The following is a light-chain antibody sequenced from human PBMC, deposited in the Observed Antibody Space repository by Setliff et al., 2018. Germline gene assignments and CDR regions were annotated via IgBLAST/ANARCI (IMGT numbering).Light chain of an antibody. CDR1: TGTVTSGHY. V-gene: IGLV7-46*01. Sequence: QAVVTQEPSLTVSPGGTVTLTCGSSTGTVTSGHYPYWFQQKPGQAPKTLIYDTSDKYSWTPARFSGSLLGGKAALTLSGAQPEDEADYYCFLSYSGIVIFGGGTKVT. CDR3: FLSYSGIVI. J-gene: IGLJ2*01. CDR2: DTS.